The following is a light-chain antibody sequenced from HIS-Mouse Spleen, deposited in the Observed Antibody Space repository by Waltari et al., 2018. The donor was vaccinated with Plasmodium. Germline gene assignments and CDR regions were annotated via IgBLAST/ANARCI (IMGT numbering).Light chain of an antibody. V-gene: IGLV3-10*01. CDR1: ALPKNY. CDR2: EDS. J-gene: IGLJ3*02. CDR3: YSTDSSGNHRV. Sequence: SYELTQPPSVSVPPGPTARITCSGDALPKNYAYWYQQKSGQAPVLVIYEDSKRPSGIPDRFSGSSSGTMATLTISGAQVEDEADYYCYSTDSSGNHRVFGGGTKLTVL.